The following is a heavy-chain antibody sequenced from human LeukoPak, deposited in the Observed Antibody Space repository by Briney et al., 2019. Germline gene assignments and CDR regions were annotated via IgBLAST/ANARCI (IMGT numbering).Heavy chain of an antibody. J-gene: IGHJ2*01. CDR2: INGNSAAI. Sequence: GGSLRLSCAASGFTFNAFAMHWVRQLPGKGLEWVSGINGNSAAIGYAASVKGRFTISRDNAKNSLYLQMNSLRPEDMGLYYCAKDIGPQVGIDWYFDLWGRCTLVTVSS. CDR3: AKDIGPQVGIDWYFDL. CDR1: GFTFNAFA. V-gene: IGHV3-9*03. D-gene: IGHD2-21*01.